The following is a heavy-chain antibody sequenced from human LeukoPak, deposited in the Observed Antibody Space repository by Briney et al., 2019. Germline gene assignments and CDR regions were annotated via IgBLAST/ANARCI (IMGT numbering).Heavy chain of an antibody. V-gene: IGHV4-34*01. J-gene: IGHJ4*02. D-gene: IGHD6-13*01. CDR3: ARGGYSSSWYVGY. CDR2: IKHSGST. Sequence: PSETLPLTCTVYGGSFSGYYWSWIRQPPGKGLEWIGEIKHSGSTNYNPSLKSRVTISVDTSKNQFSLKLSSVTAADTAVYHCARGGYSSSWYVGYWGQGTLVTVSS. CDR1: GGSFSGYY.